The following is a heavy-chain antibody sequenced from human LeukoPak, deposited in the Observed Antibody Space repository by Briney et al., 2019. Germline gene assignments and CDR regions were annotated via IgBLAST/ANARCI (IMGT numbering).Heavy chain of an antibody. Sequence: SETLSLTCTVSGGSISSSDYHWGWIRQPPGKGLEWIGSIYYSGNTYYNPSLKSRITISVDTSKNQFSLKLSSVTAADTAVYYCASGEDYALDYWGQGTLVTVSS. V-gene: IGHV4-39*07. D-gene: IGHD4-17*01. J-gene: IGHJ4*02. CDR3: ASGEDYALDY. CDR1: GGSISSSDYH. CDR2: IYYSGNT.